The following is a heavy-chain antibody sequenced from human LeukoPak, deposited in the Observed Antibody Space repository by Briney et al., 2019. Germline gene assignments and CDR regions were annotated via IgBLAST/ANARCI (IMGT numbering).Heavy chain of an antibody. J-gene: IGHJ4*02. Sequence: GGSLRLSCAASGFTFSSYSMNWVRQTPGKGLDWVSSISSGSSYISYADSVKGRFTISRDNAKNALYLQMNSLRDEDTAVYYCARDSVDSGSSPSDFWGQGTLVTVSS. CDR2: ISSGSSYI. V-gene: IGHV3-21*01. D-gene: IGHD6-6*01. CDR3: ARDSVDSGSSPSDF. CDR1: GFTFSSYS.